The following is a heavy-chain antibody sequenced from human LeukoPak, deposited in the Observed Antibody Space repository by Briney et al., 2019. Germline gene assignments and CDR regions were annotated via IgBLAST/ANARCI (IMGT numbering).Heavy chain of an antibody. Sequence: PGGSLRLSCAASGFTVSSNYMSWVRQAPGKGLEWVSVIYSGGSTYYADSVKGRFTTSRDNSKNTLYLQMNSLRAEDTAVYYCARGGRTAQFDYWGQGTLVTVSS. D-gene: IGHD2-15*01. CDR3: ARGGRTAQFDY. CDR2: IYSGGST. CDR1: GFTVSSNY. V-gene: IGHV3-53*01. J-gene: IGHJ4*02.